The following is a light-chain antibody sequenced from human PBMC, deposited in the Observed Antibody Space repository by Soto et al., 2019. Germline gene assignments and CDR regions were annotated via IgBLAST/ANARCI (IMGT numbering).Light chain of an antibody. CDR2: RNN. Sequence: QSVLTQPTSASGTPGQRVTISCSGSSSNIGSNYVYWYQQLPGTAPKLLIYRNNQRPSGVPDRFSGSKSGTSASLAISGLRSEDEADYYCAAWDDSLSGPRYVFGTGTKVTVL. V-gene: IGLV1-47*01. CDR3: AAWDDSLSGPRYV. CDR1: SSNIGSNY. J-gene: IGLJ1*01.